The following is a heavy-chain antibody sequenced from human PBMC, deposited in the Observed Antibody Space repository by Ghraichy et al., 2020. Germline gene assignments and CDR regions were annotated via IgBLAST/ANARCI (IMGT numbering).Heavy chain of an antibody. CDR3: ARLYYYGSGSYYYYYGMDV. V-gene: IGHV4-59*01. D-gene: IGHD3-10*01. J-gene: IGHJ6*02. Sequence: SETLSLTCTVSGGSISSYYWSWIRQPPGKGLEWIGYIYYSGSTNYNPSLKSRVTISVDTSKNQFSLKLSSVTAADTAVYYCARLYYYGSGSYYYYYGMDVWGQGTTVTVSS. CDR2: IYYSGST. CDR1: GGSISSYY.